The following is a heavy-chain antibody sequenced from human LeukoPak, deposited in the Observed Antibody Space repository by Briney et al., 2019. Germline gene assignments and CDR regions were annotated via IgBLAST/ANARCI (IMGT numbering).Heavy chain of an antibody. Sequence: ASVKVSCKASGYTFTSYGISWVRQAPGQGLEWMGWISANNGDTDYPPKLQDRVTMTTDTYTSTAYMELRSLRSDDTAVYHCARDARYSGYPRWLSYWGQGTLVAVSS. J-gene: IGHJ4*02. V-gene: IGHV1-18*01. CDR3: ARDARYSGYPRWLSY. CDR2: ISANNGDT. D-gene: IGHD5-12*01. CDR1: GYTFTSYG.